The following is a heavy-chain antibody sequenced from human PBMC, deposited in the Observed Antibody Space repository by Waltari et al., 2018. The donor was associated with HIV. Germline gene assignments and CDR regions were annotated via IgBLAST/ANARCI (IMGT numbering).Heavy chain of an antibody. Sequence: QVQLVQSGAEVKKPGSSVKVSCKASGGTFSSYAISWVRQAPGQGLEWMGGIIPIFGTANYAQKFQGRVTITADESTSTAYMELSSLRSEDTAVYYCARSMEELVVGFYYYYGMDVWGQGTTVTVSS. V-gene: IGHV1-69*01. CDR3: ARSMEELVVGFYYYYGMDV. D-gene: IGHD6-6*01. J-gene: IGHJ6*02. CDR1: GGTFSSYA. CDR2: IIPIFGTA.